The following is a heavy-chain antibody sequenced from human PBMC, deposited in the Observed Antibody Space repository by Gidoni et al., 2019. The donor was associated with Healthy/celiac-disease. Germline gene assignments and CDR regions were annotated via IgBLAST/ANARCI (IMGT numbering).Heavy chain of an antibody. J-gene: IGHJ4*02. Sequence: QVELQQWGAGLLKPSETLSLTCAVYGGSFSGYYWSWIRQPPGKGLEWIGEINHSGSTNYNPSLKSRVTISVDTSKNQFSLKLSSVTAADTAVYYCARMAYYGSGSGYWGQGTLVTVSS. CDR2: INHSGST. V-gene: IGHV4-34*01. CDR3: ARMAYYGSGSGY. D-gene: IGHD3-10*01. CDR1: GGSFSGYY.